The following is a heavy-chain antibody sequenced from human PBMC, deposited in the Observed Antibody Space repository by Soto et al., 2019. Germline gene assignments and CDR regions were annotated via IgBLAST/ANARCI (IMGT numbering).Heavy chain of an antibody. D-gene: IGHD1-7*01. CDR3: ARGRLELRWQWFDP. J-gene: IGHJ5*02. Sequence: SETLSLTCAVYDGSLSGYYWSWIRQPPGKGLEWIEEINHGGSTNYNPSLKSRVTISVDTSKIQSSLRLTSVTAADTAVYYCARGRLELRWQWFDPWGQGTLVTV. V-gene: IGHV4-34*01. CDR2: INHGGST. CDR1: DGSLSGYY.